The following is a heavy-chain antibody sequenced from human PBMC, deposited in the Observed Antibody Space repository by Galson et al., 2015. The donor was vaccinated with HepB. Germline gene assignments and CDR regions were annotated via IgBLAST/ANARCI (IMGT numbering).Heavy chain of an antibody. CDR3: AREGIVGARAADY. Sequence: SLRLSCAASGFTFSSYWMHWVRQAPGKGLVWVSRINSDGSSTSYADSVKGRFTISRDNAKNTLYLQMNSLRAEDTAVYYCAREGIVGARAADYWGQGTLVTVSS. D-gene: IGHD1-26*01. J-gene: IGHJ4*02. CDR1: GFTFSSYW. CDR2: INSDGSST. V-gene: IGHV3-74*01.